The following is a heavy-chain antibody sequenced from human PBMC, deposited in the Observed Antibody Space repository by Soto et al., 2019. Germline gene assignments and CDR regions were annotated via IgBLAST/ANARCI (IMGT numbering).Heavy chain of an antibody. V-gene: IGHV4-59*08. J-gene: IGHJ6*02. Sequence: PSETLSLTCTVSGGSISSYYWSWIRQPPGKGLEWIGYIYYSGSTNYNPSLKSRVTISVDTSKNQFSLKLSSVTAADTAVYYCARPHYDYVWGSFIDYGMDVWGQGTTVTVSS. CDR2: IYYSGST. CDR3: ARPHYDYVWGSFIDYGMDV. CDR1: GGSISSYY. D-gene: IGHD3-16*01.